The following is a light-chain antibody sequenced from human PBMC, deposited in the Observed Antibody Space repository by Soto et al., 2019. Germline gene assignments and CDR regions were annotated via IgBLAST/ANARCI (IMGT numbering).Light chain of an antibody. CDR2: TAS. Sequence: EIVMTQSPATLSVSPGEGATLACRASQSVGSNLAWYQQNPGQAPRLLIYTASIRATGTPARFSGSGSGTEFTLTTSSLQSEDFALYYCHQYNNWPQTFGQGTKVELK. CDR1: QSVGSN. J-gene: IGKJ1*01. CDR3: HQYNNWPQT. V-gene: IGKV3-15*01.